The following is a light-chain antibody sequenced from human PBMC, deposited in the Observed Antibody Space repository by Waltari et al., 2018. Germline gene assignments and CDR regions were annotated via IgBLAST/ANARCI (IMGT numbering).Light chain of an antibody. Sequence: QSVLTQPPSASGTPGQRVTISCFGSTSNVRRHPANWYQHIPGTAPKLLIFRNNQRPSGVPDRFSASGSGTSASLAISGLRSEDEALYFCAAWDDRLSAVAFGGGTKLTVL. CDR1: TSNVRRHP. V-gene: IGLV1-47*01. CDR3: AAWDDRLSAVA. CDR2: RNN. J-gene: IGLJ2*01.